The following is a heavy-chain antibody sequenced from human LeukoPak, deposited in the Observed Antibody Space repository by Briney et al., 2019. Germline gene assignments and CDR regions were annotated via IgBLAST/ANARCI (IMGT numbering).Heavy chain of an antibody. CDR2: IIPIFGIA. V-gene: IGHV1-69*10. D-gene: IGHD6-13*01. CDR3: ARYPLTAAGLPHFDY. Sequence: SVKVSCKASGGTFSSYAISWVRQAPGQGLEWMGGIIPIFGIANYAQKFQGRVTITADKSTSTAYMELSSLRSEDTAVYYCARYPLTAAGLPHFDYWGQGTLVTVSS. J-gene: IGHJ4*02. CDR1: GGTFSSYA.